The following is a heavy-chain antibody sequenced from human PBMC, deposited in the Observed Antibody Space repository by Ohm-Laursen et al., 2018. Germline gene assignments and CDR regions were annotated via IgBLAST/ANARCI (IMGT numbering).Heavy chain of an antibody. V-gene: IGHV3-23*01. CDR3: VVSRGYFEY. D-gene: IGHD5/OR15-5a*01. CDR2: ITGSGGST. J-gene: IGHJ4*02. CDR1: GFSFSNYG. Sequence: SLRLSCAASGFSFSNYGMSWVRQAPGKGLEWVSAITGSGGSTYYADSVKGRFTISRDNSKNTLYLQMNSLRAEDTAVYYCVVSRGYFEYWGQGTLVTVSS.